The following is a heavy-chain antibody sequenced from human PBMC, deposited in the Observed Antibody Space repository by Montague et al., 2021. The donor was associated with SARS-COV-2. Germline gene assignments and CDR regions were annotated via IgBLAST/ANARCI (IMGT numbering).Heavy chain of an antibody. CDR2: ISSSGSTI. CDR3: ARGLMVYNGMDV. J-gene: IGHJ6*02. Sequence: SLRLSCAASGFTFSSYEMNWVRRAPGKGLEWVSYISSSGSTIYYADSVKGRFTISRDNAKNSLYLQMNSLRAEDTAVYYCARGLMVYNGMDVWGQGTTVTVSS. V-gene: IGHV3-48*03. D-gene: IGHD2-8*01. CDR1: GFTFSSYE.